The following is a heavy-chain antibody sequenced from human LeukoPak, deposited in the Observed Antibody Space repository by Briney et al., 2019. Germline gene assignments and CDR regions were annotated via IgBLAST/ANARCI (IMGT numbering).Heavy chain of an antibody. J-gene: IGHJ4*02. CDR3: ARVRIEYDYVWGSYRRNPSFDY. D-gene: IGHD3-16*02. CDR2: IKQDGSEK. Sequence: GGSLRLSCAASGFTFITYWMTWVRQAPGKGLEWVANIKQDGSEKYYVDSVKGRFTISRDNAKNSVYLQMNSLRAEDTAMYYCARVRIEYDYVWGSYRRNPSFDYWGQGTLVTVSS. V-gene: IGHV3-7*01. CDR1: GFTFITYW.